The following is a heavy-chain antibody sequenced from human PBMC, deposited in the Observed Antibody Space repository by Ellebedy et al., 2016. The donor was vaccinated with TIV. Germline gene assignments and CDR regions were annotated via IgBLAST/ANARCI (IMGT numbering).Heavy chain of an antibody. V-gene: IGHV3-7*01. D-gene: IGHD5-24*01. CDR2: IKEDGSAN. J-gene: IGHJ4*02. CDR1: AFSFSTHW. CDR3: VKGGYSYDS. Sequence: GESLKISCIVSAFSFSTHWMSWVRQAPGEGLEWVEKIKEDGSANLYVDSGKGRFTISRDNANNSLYLQMNSLRREDTAVYYCVKGGYSYDSWGQGTLVTVSS.